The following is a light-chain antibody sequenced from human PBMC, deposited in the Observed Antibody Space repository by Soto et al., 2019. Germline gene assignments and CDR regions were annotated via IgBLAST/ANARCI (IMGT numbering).Light chain of an antibody. CDR2: GNS. Sequence: QSVLTQPPSVSGAPGQRLTISCTGSSSNIGAGYDVHWYQQLPGTAPQLLMYGNSNRPSGVPDRFSGSKSGTSASLAITGLQAEDEADYYCQSYDSSLSAYVVFGGGTKLTVL. CDR1: SSNIGAGYD. J-gene: IGLJ2*01. V-gene: IGLV1-40*01. CDR3: QSYDSSLSAYVV.